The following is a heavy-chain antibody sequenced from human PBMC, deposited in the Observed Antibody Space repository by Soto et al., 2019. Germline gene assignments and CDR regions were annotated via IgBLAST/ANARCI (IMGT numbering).Heavy chain of an antibody. V-gene: IGHV3-64*01. CDR3: ARDDYA. CDR2: ISSNGGST. Sequence: GGPLRLSCAASGFTFSSYAMHWVRQAPGKGLEYVSAISSNGGSTYYANSVKGRFTISRDNSKNTLYLQMGSLRAEDMAVYYCARDDYAWGQGTLVTVSS. D-gene: IGHD4-17*01. CDR1: GFTFSSYA. J-gene: IGHJ4*02.